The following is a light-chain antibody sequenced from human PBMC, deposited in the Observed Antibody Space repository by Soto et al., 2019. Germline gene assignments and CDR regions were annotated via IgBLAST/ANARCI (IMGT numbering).Light chain of an antibody. V-gene: IGKV3-20*01. Sequence: VLTLSAGTLSLSPRERATLSCRASQTVRNNYLAWYQQKPGQAPRLLIYDASSRATGIPDRFSGSGSGTDFTLTISRLEPEDFAVYYWQQYGSSGTFGQGTKVDIK. J-gene: IGKJ1*01. CDR1: QTVRNNY. CDR2: DAS. CDR3: QQYGSSGT.